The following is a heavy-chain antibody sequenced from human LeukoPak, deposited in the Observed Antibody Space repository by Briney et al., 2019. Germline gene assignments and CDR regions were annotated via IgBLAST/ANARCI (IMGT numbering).Heavy chain of an antibody. V-gene: IGHV3-30*01. J-gene: IGHJ4*02. Sequence: GTSLRLSCAASGFTFTSYTMHWVRQPPGQGLEWVAATSYDGGNRYYADYVKGRFTISRDNSNNTLFLQMKSLRPEDTAVYFCARKSLWFKYYGYWGQGIWVTVSS. CDR3: ARKSLWFKYYGY. CDR1: GFTFTSYT. CDR2: TSYDGGNR. D-gene: IGHD3-16*01.